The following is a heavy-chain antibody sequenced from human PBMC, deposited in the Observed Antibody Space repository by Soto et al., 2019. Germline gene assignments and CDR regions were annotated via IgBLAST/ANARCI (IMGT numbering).Heavy chain of an antibody. CDR2: IFHNGNT. CDR3: ASRTYAMDV. Sequence: QVQLQESGPGLVKPSGTLSLTCAVSGGSISSSNWWSWVRQPPGKGLEWIGEIFHNGNTYSNPSLAGRATMSGDKSKNQSALNLSSVTAAETAVYYCASRTYAMDVWGQGTTVTVSS. CDR1: GGSISSSNW. J-gene: IGHJ6*02. V-gene: IGHV4-4*02.